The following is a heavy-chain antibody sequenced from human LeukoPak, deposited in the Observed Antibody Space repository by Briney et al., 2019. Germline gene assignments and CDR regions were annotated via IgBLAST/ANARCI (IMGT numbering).Heavy chain of an antibody. CDR3: ARDNSVGDTAWWFDP. J-gene: IGHJ5*02. CDR2: INPSSGGT. CDR1: GYTFTGYY. D-gene: IGHD1-26*01. V-gene: IGHV1-2*02. Sequence: ASVKVSCKASGYTFTGYYMHWVRQAPGQGLEWMGWINPSSGGTNYAQKFQGRVTMTRDTSISTAYMELSSLRSEDTAVYYCARDNSVGDTAWWFDPWGQGTLVTVSS.